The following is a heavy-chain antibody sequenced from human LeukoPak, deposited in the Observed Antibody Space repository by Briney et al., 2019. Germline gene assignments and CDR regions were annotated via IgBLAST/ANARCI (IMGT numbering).Heavy chain of an antibody. V-gene: IGHV4-34*01. CDR2: INHSGST. D-gene: IGHD6-13*01. CDR3: ARLSTSIAAAGTFDY. Sequence: SETLSLTCTVSGGSISGYYWSWIRQPPGKGLEWIGEINHSGSTNYNPSLKSRVTISVDTSKNQFSLKLSSVTAADTAVYYCARLSTSIAAAGTFDYWGQGTLVTVSS. J-gene: IGHJ4*02. CDR1: GGSISGYY.